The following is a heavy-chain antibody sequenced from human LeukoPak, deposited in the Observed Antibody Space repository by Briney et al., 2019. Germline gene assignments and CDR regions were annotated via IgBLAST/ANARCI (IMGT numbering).Heavy chain of an antibody. CDR2: IYHSGST. CDR1: GGSISSGGYS. V-gene: IGHV4-30-2*01. CDR3: ARSIPMITFGGVIAGTYFDY. D-gene: IGHD3-16*02. J-gene: IGHJ4*02. Sequence: PSETLSLTCAVSGGSISSGGYSWSWIRQPPGKGLEWIRYIYHSGSTYYNPSLKSRVTISVDRSKNQFSLKLSSVTAADTAVCYCARSIPMITFGGVIAGTYFDYWGQGTLVTVSS.